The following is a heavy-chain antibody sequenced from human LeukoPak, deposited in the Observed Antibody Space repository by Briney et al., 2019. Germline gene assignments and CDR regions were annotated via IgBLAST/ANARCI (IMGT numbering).Heavy chain of an antibody. V-gene: IGHV4-39*01. CDR3: ARHIAAAGNWFDP. CDR2: IYYSGST. J-gene: IGHJ5*02. CDR1: GGSISSSSYY. D-gene: IGHD6-13*01. Sequence: SETMSLTCTVSGGSISSSSYYWGWIRQPPGKGLEWIGSIYYSGSTYYNPSLKSRVTISVDTSKNQFSLKLSSVTAADTAVYYCARHIAAAGNWFDPWGQGTLVTVP.